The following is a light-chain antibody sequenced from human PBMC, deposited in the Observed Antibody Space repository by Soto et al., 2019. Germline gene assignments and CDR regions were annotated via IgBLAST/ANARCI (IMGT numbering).Light chain of an antibody. CDR3: QQYNTYSRT. V-gene: IGKV1-5*03. J-gene: IGKJ2*02. CDR1: QSISSW. CDR2: KAS. Sequence: DIQMTQSPSTLSASVGDRVTITCRASQSISSWLAWYQQKPGKAPKLLIYKASSLESGVPSRFSGSGSGTEFNLTISSLQPDDFATYYCQQYNTYSRTFGQGTKLEIK.